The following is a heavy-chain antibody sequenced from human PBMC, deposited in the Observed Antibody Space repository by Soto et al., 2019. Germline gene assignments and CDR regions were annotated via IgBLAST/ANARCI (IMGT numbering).Heavy chain of an antibody. Sequence: QVQLVQSGAEVKKPGASVKVSCKASGYTFTSYGISWVRQAPGQGLEWMGWISAYNGNTNYAQKLQGRVTMTTDTPTSTDYRELRSLRSDDTDVYYCARPRGYSYGFDYWGQGALVTVSS. CDR2: ISAYNGNT. CDR3: ARPRGYSYGFDY. CDR1: GYTFTSYG. V-gene: IGHV1-18*01. J-gene: IGHJ4*02. D-gene: IGHD5-18*01.